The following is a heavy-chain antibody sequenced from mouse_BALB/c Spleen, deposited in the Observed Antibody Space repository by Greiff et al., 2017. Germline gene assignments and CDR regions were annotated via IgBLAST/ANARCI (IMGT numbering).Heavy chain of an antibody. CDR1: GYTFTDYY. Sequence: QVQLQQSGAELARPGASVKLSCKASGYTFTDYYINWVKQRTGQGLEWIGEIYPGSGNTYYNEKFKGKATLTADKSSSTAYMQLSSLTSEDSAVYFCARKVTTREFAYWGQGTLVTVSA. CDR2: IYPGSGNT. V-gene: IGHV1-77*01. J-gene: IGHJ3*01. CDR3: ARKVTTREFAY. D-gene: IGHD2-2*01.